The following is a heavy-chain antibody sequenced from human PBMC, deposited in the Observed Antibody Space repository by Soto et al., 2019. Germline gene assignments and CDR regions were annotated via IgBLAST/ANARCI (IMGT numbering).Heavy chain of an antibody. CDR3: ARRRHGYFDS. Sequence: SETLSLTCTVSGGTLIDLHLYYWAWLRQSPGKGLEWLATISYDGGTFYSPSLESRVTMSVDTSTNQFSVKLSSVTATDTAVYYCARRRHGYFDSWGQGSMVTGSS. J-gene: IGHJ4*02. V-gene: IGHV4-39*01. CDR1: GGTLIDLHLYY. CDR2: ISYDGGT.